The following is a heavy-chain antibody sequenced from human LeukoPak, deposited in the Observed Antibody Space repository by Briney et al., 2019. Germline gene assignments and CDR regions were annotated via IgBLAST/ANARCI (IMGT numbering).Heavy chain of an antibody. CDR3: ARGARDILTGYYEYYFDY. J-gene: IGHJ4*02. Sequence: SETLSLTCTVSGGSISSYYWSWIRQPAGKGLEWIGRIYTSGSTNYNPSLKSRATMSVDMSKNQFSLKLSSVTAADTAVYYCARGARDILTGYYEYYFDYWGQGTLVTVSS. CDR2: IYTSGST. V-gene: IGHV4-4*07. D-gene: IGHD3-9*01. CDR1: GGSISSYY.